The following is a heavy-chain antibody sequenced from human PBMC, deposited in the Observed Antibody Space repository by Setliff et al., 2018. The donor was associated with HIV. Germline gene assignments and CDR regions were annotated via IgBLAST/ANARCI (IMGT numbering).Heavy chain of an antibody. D-gene: IGHD3-22*01. J-gene: IGHJ4*02. CDR2: INPNNGGT. CDR3: ARDYYDSSGYKFFPGLPDY. Sequence: ASVKVSCKASGSTFTSYDINWVRQATGQGLEWMGWINPNNGGTNYAHKFQGRGTMTRDTSISPAYMELSRLRSDDTAVYYCARDYYDSSGYKFFPGLPDYWGQGTLVTVSS. CDR1: GSTFTSYD. V-gene: IGHV1-2*07.